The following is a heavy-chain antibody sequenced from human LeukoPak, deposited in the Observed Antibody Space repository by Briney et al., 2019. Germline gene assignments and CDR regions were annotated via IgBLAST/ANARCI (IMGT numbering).Heavy chain of an antibody. CDR1: GFTFSSYA. D-gene: IGHD3-22*01. CDR3: AKHRFESGGYHSTD. J-gene: IGHJ4*02. V-gene: IGHV3-23*01. Sequence: GGSLRLSCVASGFTFSSYAMSWVRQAPGKGLAWVSTISGGSGSTYCADSVKGRFTISRDNSKNTLYLQMNSLRDEDTAVYYCAKHRFESGGYHSTDWGQGTLVTVSS. CDR2: ISGGSGST.